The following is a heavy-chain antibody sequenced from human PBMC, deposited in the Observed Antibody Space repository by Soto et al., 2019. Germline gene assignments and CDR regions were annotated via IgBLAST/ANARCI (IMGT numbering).Heavy chain of an antibody. D-gene: IGHD3-22*01. V-gene: IGHV4-4*02. CDR3: ARTGAGYYYDSSGSPSGP. CDR1: GGSISSSNW. CDR2: IYHSGST. Sequence: SETLSLTCAVSGGSISSSNWWSWVRQPPGKGLEWIGEIYHSGSTNYNPSLKSRVTISVDKSKNQFSLKLSSVTAADTAVYYCARTGAGYYYDSSGSPSGPWGQGTLVT. J-gene: IGHJ5*02.